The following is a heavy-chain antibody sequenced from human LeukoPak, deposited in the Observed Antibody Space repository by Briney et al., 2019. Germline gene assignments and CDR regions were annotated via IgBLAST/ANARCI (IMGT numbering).Heavy chain of an antibody. CDR1: GFTFSSYE. CDR3: ARDTLNGPFVISLDY. J-gene: IGHJ4*02. V-gene: IGHV3-48*03. Sequence: GGSLRLSCAASGFTFSSYEMNWVRQAPGKGLEWVAHISSGGNVEHYLDSVRGRFTMSRDNAKSLLFLQMNSLRAEDTAVYYCARDTLNGPFVISLDYWGQGALVTVSS. D-gene: IGHD3-9*01. CDR2: ISSGGNVE.